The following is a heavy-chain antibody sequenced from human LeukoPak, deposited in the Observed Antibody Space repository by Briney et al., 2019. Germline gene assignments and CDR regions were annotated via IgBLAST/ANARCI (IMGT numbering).Heavy chain of an antibody. V-gene: IGHV3-23*01. CDR1: GFTFSSYA. D-gene: IGHD1-1*01. CDR3: QTGTTSYYFDY. Sequence: GGSLRLSCAASGFTFSSYAMSWVRQAPRKGLEWVSAISGSGGSTYYADSVKGRFTISRDNSKNTLYLQMNSLRAEDTAVYYCQTGTTSYYFDYWGQGTLVTVSS. J-gene: IGHJ4*02. CDR2: ISGSGGST.